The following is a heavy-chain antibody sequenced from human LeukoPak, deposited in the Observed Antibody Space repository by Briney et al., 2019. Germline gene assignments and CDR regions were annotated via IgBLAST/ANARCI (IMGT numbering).Heavy chain of an antibody. CDR2: IIPIFGTA. Sequence: LVKVSCKASGGTFSSYAISWVRQAPGQGLEWMGGIIPIFGTANYAQKFQGRVTITANESTSTAYMELSSLRSEDTAVYYCARGGRYFDWLLPFDYWGQGTLVTVSS. J-gene: IGHJ4*02. D-gene: IGHD3-9*01. V-gene: IGHV1-69*13. CDR3: ARGGRYFDWLLPFDY. CDR1: GGTFSSYA.